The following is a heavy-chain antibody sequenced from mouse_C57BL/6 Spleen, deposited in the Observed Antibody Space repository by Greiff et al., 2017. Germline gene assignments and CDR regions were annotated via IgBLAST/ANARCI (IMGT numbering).Heavy chain of an antibody. V-gene: IGHV3-6*01. Sequence: ESGPGLVKPSQSLSLTCSVTGYSITSGYYWNWIRQFPGNKLEWMGYISYDGSNNYNPSLKNRIAITRDTSKNQFFLKLNSVTTEDTATYYCARGGITGTWYFDVWGTGTTVTVSS. D-gene: IGHD4-1*01. CDR2: ISYDGSN. J-gene: IGHJ1*03. CDR3: ARGGITGTWYFDV. CDR1: GYSITSGYY.